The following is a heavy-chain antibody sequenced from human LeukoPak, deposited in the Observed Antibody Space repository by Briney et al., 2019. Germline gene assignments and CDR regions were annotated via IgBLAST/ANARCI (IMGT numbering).Heavy chain of an antibody. CDR2: IYYRGST. V-gene: IGHV4-59*01. Sequence: SETLSLTCSVAGGSISSYYWSWIRQPPGKGLEWIGYIYYRGSTKYNPSPKSRVTISVDTSNNQFSLKLSSVTAADTAVYYCAAAAYGSGSYTVDYWGQGTLVTVSS. CDR3: AAAAYGSGSYTVDY. CDR1: GGSISSYY. J-gene: IGHJ4*02. D-gene: IGHD3-10*01.